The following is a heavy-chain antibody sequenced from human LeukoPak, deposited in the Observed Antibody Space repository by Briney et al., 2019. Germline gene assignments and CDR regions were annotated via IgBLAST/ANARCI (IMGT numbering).Heavy chain of an antibody. CDR1: GYTFTSYG. J-gene: IGHJ4*02. Sequence: ASVKVSCKASGYTFTSYGISWVRQAPGQGLEWMGWISAYNGNTNYAQKLQGRVTMTTDTSTSTAYMELRSLRSDDTAVYYCARQGLNYYDSSSIFDYWGQGTLVTVSS. D-gene: IGHD3-22*01. V-gene: IGHV1-18*01. CDR2: ISAYNGNT. CDR3: ARQGLNYYDSSSIFDY.